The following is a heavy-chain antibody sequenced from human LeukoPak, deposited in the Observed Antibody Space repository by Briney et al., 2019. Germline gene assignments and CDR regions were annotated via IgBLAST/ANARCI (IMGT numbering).Heavy chain of an antibody. D-gene: IGHD6-19*01. J-gene: IGHJ4*02. CDR2: FDPEDGET. CDR1: GYTLTELS. CDR3: ATDWGIGSRSGWPKDY. V-gene: IGHV1-24*01. Sequence: GASVKVSCKVSGYTLTELSMHWVRQAPGKGLEWMGGFDPEDGETIYAQKFQGRVTMTEDTSTDTAYMELSSLRSEDTAVYYCATDWGIGSRSGWPKDYWGQGTLVTVSS.